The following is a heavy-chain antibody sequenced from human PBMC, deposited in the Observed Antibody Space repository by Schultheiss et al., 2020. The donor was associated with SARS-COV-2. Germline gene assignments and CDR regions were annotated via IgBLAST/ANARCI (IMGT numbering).Heavy chain of an antibody. D-gene: IGHD5-24*01. V-gene: IGHV3-33*08. CDR1: GFTFSSYA. CDR3: ARDRDSLDGYNGIGMDV. Sequence: GESLKISCAASGFTFSSYAMHWVRQAPGKGLEWVAVIWYDGSNKFYADSVKGRFTISRDNSKNTLYLQMNSLRAEDTAVYYCARDRDSLDGYNGIGMDVWGQGTAVTVSS. CDR2: IWYDGSNK. J-gene: IGHJ6*02.